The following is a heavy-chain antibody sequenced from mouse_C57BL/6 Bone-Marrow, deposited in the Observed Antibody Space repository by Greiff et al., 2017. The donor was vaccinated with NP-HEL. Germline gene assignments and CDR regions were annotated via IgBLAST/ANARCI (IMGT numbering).Heavy chain of an antibody. CDR2: IRHKANGYTI. Sequence: EVMLVESGGGLVQPGGSLSLSCAASGFTFTDYYMSWVRQPPGKALEWVGFIRHKANGYTIEYSASVKGRFTISRDNSQSILYLQMNALGAEDSATYYCARSIYYDYADDPFYGMDYWGQGTSVTVSS. V-gene: IGHV7-3*01. CDR3: ARSIYYDYADDPFYGMDY. J-gene: IGHJ4*01. D-gene: IGHD2-4*01. CDR1: GFTFTDYY.